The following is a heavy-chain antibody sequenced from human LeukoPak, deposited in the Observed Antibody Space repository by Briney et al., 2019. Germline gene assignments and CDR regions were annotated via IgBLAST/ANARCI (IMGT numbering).Heavy chain of an antibody. Sequence: GGSLRLSCAASGFTFSSYSMNWVRQAPGKGLEWVSSISSSSSYIYYADSVKGRFTISRDNAKNSLCLQMNSLRAEDTAVYYCARDLSSVYATNWFDPWGQGTLVTVSS. CDR2: ISSSSSYI. CDR1: GFTFSSYS. J-gene: IGHJ5*02. CDR3: ARDLSSVYATNWFDP. V-gene: IGHV3-21*01. D-gene: IGHD2-8*01.